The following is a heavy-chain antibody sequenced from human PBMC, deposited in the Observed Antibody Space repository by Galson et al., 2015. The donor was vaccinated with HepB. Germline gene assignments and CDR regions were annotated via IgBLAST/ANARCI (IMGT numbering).Heavy chain of an antibody. Sequence: SVKVSCKASGGTFSSYAISWVRQAPGQGLEWMGGIIPIFGTANYAQKFQGRVTITADESTSTAYMELSSLRSEDTAVYYCARDFAYSSSWLHYYGMDVWGQGTTVTVSS. J-gene: IGHJ6*02. CDR1: GGTFSSYA. D-gene: IGHD6-13*01. CDR2: IIPIFGTA. V-gene: IGHV1-69*13. CDR3: ARDFAYSSSWLHYYGMDV.